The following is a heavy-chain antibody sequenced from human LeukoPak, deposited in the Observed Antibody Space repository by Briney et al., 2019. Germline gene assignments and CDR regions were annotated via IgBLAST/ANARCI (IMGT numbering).Heavy chain of an antibody. D-gene: IGHD6-13*01. Sequence: GGSLRLSCAASGFTFSSYAMHWVRQAPGKGLEWVAVISYDGSNKYYADSVKGRFTISRDNSKNTLYLQMNSLRAEDTAVYYCARVESISWRVDYWGQGTLVTVSS. CDR2: ISYDGSNK. CDR3: ARVESISWRVDY. V-gene: IGHV3-30-3*01. J-gene: IGHJ4*02. CDR1: GFTFSSYA.